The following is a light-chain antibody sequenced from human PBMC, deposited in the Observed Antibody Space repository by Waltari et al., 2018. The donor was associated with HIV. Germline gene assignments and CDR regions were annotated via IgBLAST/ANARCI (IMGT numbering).Light chain of an antibody. CDR1: TTDIGGYNY. V-gene: IGLV2-14*03. J-gene: IGLJ2*01. CDR3: CSYTKLTTHYVL. CDR2: VVS. Sequence: QSALTQPASVSGSPGQSITISCNGTTTDIGGYNYASWYQRHPDKAPKLIIFVVSNRPSGISSRFSGSKSGNTASLTISGLQAEDEADYYCCSYTKLTTHYVLFGGGTKLTVL.